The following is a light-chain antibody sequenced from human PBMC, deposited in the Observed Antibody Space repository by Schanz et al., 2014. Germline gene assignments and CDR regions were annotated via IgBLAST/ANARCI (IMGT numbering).Light chain of an antibody. J-gene: IGKJ1*01. CDR3: QEYQTSLAT. V-gene: IGKV1-5*01. CDR2: DAS. Sequence: DIQMTQSPSTLSASVGDRVTITCRASQSISNWLAWYQQKLGKAPKVLIYDASILESGVPSRFSGSGSGTEFTLTISSLQPDDFATYYCQEYQTSLATFGQGTKVEVK. CDR1: QSISNW.